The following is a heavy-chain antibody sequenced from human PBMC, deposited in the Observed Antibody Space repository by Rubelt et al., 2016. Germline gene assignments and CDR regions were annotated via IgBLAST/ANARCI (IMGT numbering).Heavy chain of an antibody. Sequence: QLQLQESGPGLVKPSETLSLTCPVSGGSISSSSYYWGWIRQPPGKGLEWIGSIYYSGSTYYNPSLKSRVTISVETAKTQSSLKWSSVTAADTAVYYCARAVSYYDSSGYGYYYYMDVWGKGTTVTVSS. CDR3: ARAVSYYDSSGYGYYYYMDV. CDR2: IYYSGST. D-gene: IGHD3-22*01. CDR1: GGSISSSSYY. V-gene: IGHV4-39*07. J-gene: IGHJ6*03.